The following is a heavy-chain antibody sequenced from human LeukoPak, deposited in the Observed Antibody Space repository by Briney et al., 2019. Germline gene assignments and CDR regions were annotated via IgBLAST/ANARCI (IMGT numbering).Heavy chain of an antibody. CDR2: ISGSGVST. V-gene: IGHV3-23*01. D-gene: IGHD4-17*01. Sequence: GGSLRLSCAASGFTFSSYAMSWVRQAPGKGLEWVSTISGSGVSTYYADSVRGRFTISRDNSKNTLYLQMNSLRAEDTAVYYCARVGYGDYGIDYWGQGTLVTVSS. CDR1: GFTFSSYA. CDR3: ARVGYGDYGIDY. J-gene: IGHJ4*02.